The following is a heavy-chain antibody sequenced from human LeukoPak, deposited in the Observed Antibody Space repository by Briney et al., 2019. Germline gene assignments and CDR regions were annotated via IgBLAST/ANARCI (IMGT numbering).Heavy chain of an antibody. CDR2: INTDGSTT. V-gene: IGHV3-74*01. J-gene: IGHJ4*02. D-gene: IGHD3-22*01. Sequence: GGSLRLSCAASGFTFSSYWMHWVRQAPGKGLVWVSHINTDGSTTNYADSVKGRFTISRDNAKNTLCLQINSLRGEDTAVYYCARSSGYLDYWGQGTPVTVSS. CDR1: GFTFSSYW. CDR3: ARSSGYLDY.